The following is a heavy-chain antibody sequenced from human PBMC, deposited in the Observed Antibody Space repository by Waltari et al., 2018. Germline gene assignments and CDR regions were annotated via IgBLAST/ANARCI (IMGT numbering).Heavy chain of an antibody. D-gene: IGHD2-2*01. Sequence: QVQLVQSGAEVKKPGSSVKVSCKASGGTFSSYAISWVRQAPGQGLEWMGGIIPIFGTANYAQKFQGRVTITADESTSTAYMALGRLRSADTAVYSCARAGGIVVVPAAHRDGHYYYYYMDVWGKGTTVTVSS. CDR1: GGTFSSYA. CDR2: IIPIFGTA. V-gene: IGHV1-69*12. J-gene: IGHJ6*03. CDR3: ARAGGIVVVPAAHRDGHYYYYYMDV.